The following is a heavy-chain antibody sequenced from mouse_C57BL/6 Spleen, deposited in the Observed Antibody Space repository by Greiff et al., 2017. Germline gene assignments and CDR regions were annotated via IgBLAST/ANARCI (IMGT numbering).Heavy chain of an antibody. Sequence: EVMLVESEGGLVQPGSSMKLSCTASGFTFSDYYMAWVRQVPEKGLEWVANINYDGSSTYYLDSLQSRFIISRDNAKNILYLQMSSLKSEDTATYYCAREYDYDGGYFDYWGQGTTLTVSS. V-gene: IGHV5-16*01. CDR2: INYDGSST. CDR3: AREYDYDGGYFDY. CDR1: GFTFSDYY. D-gene: IGHD2-4*01. J-gene: IGHJ2*01.